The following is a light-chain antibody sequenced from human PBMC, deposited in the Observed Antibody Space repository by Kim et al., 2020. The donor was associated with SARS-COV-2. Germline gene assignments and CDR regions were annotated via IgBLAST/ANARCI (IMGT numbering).Light chain of an antibody. CDR1: SLRSYY. Sequence: SSELTQDPAVSVALGQTVRITCQGDSLRSYYASWYQQKPGQAPVLVSYGKNNRPSGIPDRFSGSSSGNTASLTITGAQAEDEADFYCNSRDSRGNHLYVF. CDR3: NSRDSRGNHLYV. V-gene: IGLV3-19*01. CDR2: GKN. J-gene: IGLJ1*01.